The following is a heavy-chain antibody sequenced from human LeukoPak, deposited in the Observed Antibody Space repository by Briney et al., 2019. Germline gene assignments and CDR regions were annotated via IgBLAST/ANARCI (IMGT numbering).Heavy chain of an antibody. V-gene: IGHV4-4*07. D-gene: IGHD7-27*01. CDR1: GASLTIYY. Sequence: SETLSLTCSVSGASLTIYYWNWIRQPAGKGLEWIGRYASGTTTHNPSLKSQFTMSIDTTKNQVSLKLTSVTAADTAVYYCATGDHSFDNWGQGTLVTVTP. J-gene: IGHJ4*02. CDR2: YASGTT. CDR3: ATGDHSFDN.